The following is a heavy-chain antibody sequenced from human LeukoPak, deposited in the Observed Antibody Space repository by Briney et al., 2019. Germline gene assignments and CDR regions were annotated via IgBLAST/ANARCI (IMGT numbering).Heavy chain of an antibody. J-gene: IGHJ4*02. V-gene: IGHV4-59*01. CDR1: GGSLSTYY. D-gene: IGHD2-21*02. Sequence: SETLSLTCTVSGGSLSTYYWTWIRQPPGKGLEWIGYIHYSGSTTYNPSLKSRVTISVDTFTNQFSLKLNSVTAADTAVYYCARDQGQYGDFQVWGQGTLVTVSS. CDR3: ARDQGQYGDFQV. CDR2: IHYSGST.